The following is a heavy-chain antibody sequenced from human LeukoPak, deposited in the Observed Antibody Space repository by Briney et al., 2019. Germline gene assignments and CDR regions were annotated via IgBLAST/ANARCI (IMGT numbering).Heavy chain of an antibody. CDR2: IIAIFGTA. CDR3: AWAIVVVPAAIRQTEEYFHI. J-gene: IGHJ1*01. D-gene: IGHD2-2*02. Sequence: GASVKSSCKTAGGTFSTYAFSWGRHGPGQGLVWMGGIIAIFGTANNEQTFYGRVTITAAEYTTTAYMELSSLRSKDTDVDSCAWAIVVVPAAIRQTEEYFHIWGQGTLVTVSS. V-gene: IGHV1-69*01. CDR1: GGTFSTYA.